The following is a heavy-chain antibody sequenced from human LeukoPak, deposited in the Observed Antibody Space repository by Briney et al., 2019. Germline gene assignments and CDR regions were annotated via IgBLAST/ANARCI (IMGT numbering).Heavy chain of an antibody. D-gene: IGHD3-3*01. CDR2: ISYDGSNK. V-gene: IGHV3-30*04. Sequence: GGSLRLSCAASGFTFSSYAMHWVRQAPGKGLEWVAVISYDGSNKYYADSVKGRFTISRDNSKNTLYLQMNSLRAEDTAVYYCARHYDFWSGPDYWGQGTLVTVSS. CDR1: GFTFSSYA. J-gene: IGHJ4*02. CDR3: ARHYDFWSGPDY.